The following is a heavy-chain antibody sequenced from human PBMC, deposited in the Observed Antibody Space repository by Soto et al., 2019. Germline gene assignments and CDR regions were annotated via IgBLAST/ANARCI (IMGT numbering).Heavy chain of an antibody. V-gene: IGHV4-38-2*02. CDR2: IYHSGST. CDR3: ARDRNAFDI. CDR1: GYSISSGYY. J-gene: IGHJ3*02. Sequence: PSETLSLTCAVSGYSISSGYYWGWIRQPPGKGLEWIGSIYHSGSTYYNPSLKSRVTISVDTSKNQFSLKLSSVTAADTAVYYCARDRNAFDIWGQGTMVTVS.